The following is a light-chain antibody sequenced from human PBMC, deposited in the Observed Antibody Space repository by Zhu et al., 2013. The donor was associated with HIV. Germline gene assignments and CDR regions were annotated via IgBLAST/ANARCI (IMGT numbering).Light chain of an antibody. CDR2: STD. J-gene: IGLJ1*01. CDR1: NSNIGSNA. V-gene: IGLV1-44*01. CDR3: AAWDDILYAFYV. Sequence: QSVLTQPPSASGTPGQRVTISCSGSNSNIGSNAVNWYQQFPGTAPKLLIYSTDQRPSGVPARFSASKSGTSASLVIRGLQSEDEALYYCAAWDDILYAFYVFGTGTEVTVL.